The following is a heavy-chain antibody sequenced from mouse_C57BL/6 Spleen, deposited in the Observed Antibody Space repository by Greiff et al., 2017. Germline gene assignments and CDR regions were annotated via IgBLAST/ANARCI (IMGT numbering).Heavy chain of an antibody. J-gene: IGHJ1*03. CDR2: IRSKSNNYAT. CDR3: VRPDYGGYFGV. CDR1: GFSFNTYA. Sequence: EVKLMESGGGLVQPKGSLKLSCAASGFSFNTYAMNWVRQAPGKGLEWVARIRSKSNNYATYYAVSVKDRFTISRDDSESMLYLHMNNLKTEDTATYYCVRPDYGGYFGVWGTVTTVTASS. V-gene: IGHV10-1*01. D-gene: IGHD1-1*01.